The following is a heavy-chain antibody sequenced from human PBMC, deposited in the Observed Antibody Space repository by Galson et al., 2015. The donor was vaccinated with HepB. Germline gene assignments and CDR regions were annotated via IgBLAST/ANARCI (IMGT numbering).Heavy chain of an antibody. CDR3: ARDAENEARYYDFWSGYYGTYQEQQKGHPFDY. J-gene: IGHJ4*02. Sequence: SLRLSCAASGFTFSSYSMNWVRQAPGKGLEWVSSISSSSSYIYYADSVKGRFTISRDNAKNSLYLQMNSLRAEDTAVYYCARDAENEARYYDFWSGYYGTYQEQQKGHPFDYWGQGTLVTVSS. D-gene: IGHD3-3*01. CDR1: GFTFSSYS. CDR2: ISSSSSYI. V-gene: IGHV3-21*01.